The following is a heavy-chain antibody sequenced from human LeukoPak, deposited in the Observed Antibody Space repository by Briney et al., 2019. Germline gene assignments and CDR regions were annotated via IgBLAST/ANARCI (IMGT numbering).Heavy chain of an antibody. D-gene: IGHD3-10*01. J-gene: IGHJ4*02. CDR2: IKQDGSEK. V-gene: IGHV3-7*03. Sequence: GGSLRLSCAASGFTFSIHWMNWVRQAPGKGLEWVANIKQDGSEKYYVESVKGRFTISRDNAKNSLYLQMNSPGAEDTAVYYCARDPDMVRGVNFDYWGQGALVTVSS. CDR3: ARDPDMVRGVNFDY. CDR1: GFTFSIHW.